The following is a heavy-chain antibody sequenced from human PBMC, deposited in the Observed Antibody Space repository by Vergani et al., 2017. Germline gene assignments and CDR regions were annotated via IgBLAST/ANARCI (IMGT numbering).Heavy chain of an antibody. V-gene: IGHV3-33*01. CDR3: ARDLLEQQQNMDV. Sequence: QVQLVESGGGVVQPGRSLRLSCAASGFTFSSYGMHWVRQAPGKGLEWVAVIWYDGSNKYYADSVKGRFTISRDNSKNTLYLQMNSLRAEDTAVYYCARDLLEQQQNMDVWGKGTTVTVSS. CDR1: GFTFSSYG. D-gene: IGHD6-13*01. J-gene: IGHJ6*03. CDR2: IWYDGSNK.